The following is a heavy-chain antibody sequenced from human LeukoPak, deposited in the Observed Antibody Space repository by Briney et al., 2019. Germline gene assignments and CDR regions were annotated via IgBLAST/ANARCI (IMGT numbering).Heavy chain of an antibody. CDR1: GYTFTGYY. Sequence: GASVKVSCKASGYTFTGYYMHWVRQAPGQGLEWMGWISAYNGDTNYAQRLQGRVTMTTDTSTSTVYMELMNLRSDDTAMYFCARVVAAADTYMKNWFDPWGQGTLVTVSS. CDR3: ARVVAAADTYMKNWFDP. V-gene: IGHV1-18*04. CDR2: ISAYNGDT. D-gene: IGHD6-13*01. J-gene: IGHJ5*02.